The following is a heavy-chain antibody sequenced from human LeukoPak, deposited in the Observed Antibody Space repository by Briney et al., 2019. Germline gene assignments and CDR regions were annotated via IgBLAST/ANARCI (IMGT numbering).Heavy chain of an antibody. CDR1: GFTFSSYY. J-gene: IGHJ4*02. CDR2: ISSSSTYM. D-gene: IGHD6-19*01. V-gene: IGHV3-21*01. Sequence: GGSLRLSCVASGFTFSSYYMNWVRQALGKGLEWVSSISSSSTYMFYADSVRGRFTISRDNAKNSLYLQMNSLRAEDTAVYYCARNRGSGWHTFDYWGQGTLVTVSS. CDR3: ARNRGSGWHTFDY.